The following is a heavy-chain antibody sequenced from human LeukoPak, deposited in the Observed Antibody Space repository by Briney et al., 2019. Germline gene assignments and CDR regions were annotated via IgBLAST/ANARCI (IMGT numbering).Heavy chain of an antibody. V-gene: IGHV1-18*01. Sequence: GASVKVSCKASGYTFTSYGISWVRQAPGQGLEWMGWISAYNGNTNYAQKLQGRVTMTTDTSTSTVYMELRSLRSDDTAVYYCASLVDYSMNWGQGTLVTVSS. J-gene: IGHJ4*02. CDR2: ISAYNGNT. CDR1: GYTFTSYG. D-gene: IGHD4/OR15-4a*01. CDR3: ASLVDYSMN.